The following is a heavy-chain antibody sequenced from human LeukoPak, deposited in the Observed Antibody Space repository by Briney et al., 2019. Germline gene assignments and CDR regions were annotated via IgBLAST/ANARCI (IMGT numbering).Heavy chain of an antibody. D-gene: IGHD1-26*01. Sequence: SETLSLTCTVSGGSNSSSSYYWGWIRQPPGKGLEWIGSIYYSGSTYYNPSLKSRVTISVDTSKNQFSLKLSSVTAADTAVYYCARVSGSIVYFDYWGQGTLVTVSS. CDR3: ARVSGSIVYFDY. V-gene: IGHV4-39*01. CDR2: IYYSGST. J-gene: IGHJ4*02. CDR1: GGSNSSSSYY.